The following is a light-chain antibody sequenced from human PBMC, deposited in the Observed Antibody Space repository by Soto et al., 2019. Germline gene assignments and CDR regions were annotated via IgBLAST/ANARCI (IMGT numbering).Light chain of an antibody. CDR1: QGIRKD. CDR2: AAS. Sequence: AIQMSQSTSAMSSAVGDRVTITFRASQGIRKDLGWYQQNPGNAPNLLIYAASSLQSGVPSRFSGSGSGTDFTLTISSLQPEDFATYYCAQDYFYPRTFGQGTKVDIK. V-gene: IGKV1-6*01. J-gene: IGKJ1*01. CDR3: AQDYFYPRT.